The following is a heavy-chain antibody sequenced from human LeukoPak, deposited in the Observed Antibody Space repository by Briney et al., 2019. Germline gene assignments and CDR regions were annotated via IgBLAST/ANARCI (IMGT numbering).Heavy chain of an antibody. V-gene: IGHV4-39*07. CDR3: ARGGDGYNFISAFDI. Sequence: SETLSLTCTVSGGSISSTSYYWGWIRQPPGKGLEWIGSIYYSGNTYYNPSLRSRVTISVDTSKNQFSLRLSSVTAADTAVYYCARGGDGYNFISAFDIWGQGTMVTVSS. CDR2: IYYSGNT. CDR1: GGSISSTSYY. D-gene: IGHD5-24*01. J-gene: IGHJ3*02.